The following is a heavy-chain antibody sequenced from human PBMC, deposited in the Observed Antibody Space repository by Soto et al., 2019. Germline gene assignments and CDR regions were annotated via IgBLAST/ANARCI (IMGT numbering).Heavy chain of an antibody. CDR3: ARGHYYDSSGDVEFDP. CDR1: GFTFSSYG. Sequence: QVQLVESGGGVVQPGRSLRLSCAASGFTFSSYGMHWVRQAPGKGLEWVAVIWYDGSNKYYADSVKGRFTISRDNSKNTLYLQMTSLRAEDTAVYYCARGHYYDSSGDVEFDPWGQGTLVTVSS. V-gene: IGHV3-33*01. CDR2: IWYDGSNK. D-gene: IGHD3-22*01. J-gene: IGHJ5*02.